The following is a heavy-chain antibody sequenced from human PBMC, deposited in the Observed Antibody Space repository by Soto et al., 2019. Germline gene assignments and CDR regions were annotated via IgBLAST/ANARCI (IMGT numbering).Heavy chain of an antibody. CDR2: IIPIFGTA. Sequence: VASVKVSCKASGGTFSSYAISWVRQAPGQGLEWMGGIIPIFGTANYAQKFQGRVTITADESTSTAYMELSSLRSEDTAVYYCARAAAGYCISTSCPNMDVWGQGTSVTVSS. CDR3: ARAAAGYCISTSCPNMDV. D-gene: IGHD2-2*01. CDR1: GGTFSSYA. V-gene: IGHV1-69*13. J-gene: IGHJ6*02.